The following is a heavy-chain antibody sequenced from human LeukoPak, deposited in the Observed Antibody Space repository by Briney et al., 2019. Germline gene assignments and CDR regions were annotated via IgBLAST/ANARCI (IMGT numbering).Heavy chain of an antibody. V-gene: IGHV1-2*06. Sequence: ASVKVSCKASGYTFTSYYMHWVRQAPGQGLEWMGRINPNSGGTNYAQKFQGRVTMTRDTSISTAYMELSRLRSDDTAVYYCANLVIAAAGTGYDFDYWGQGTLVTVSS. CDR1: GYTFTSYY. CDR2: INPNSGGT. CDR3: ANLVIAAAGTGYDFDY. D-gene: IGHD6-13*01. J-gene: IGHJ4*02.